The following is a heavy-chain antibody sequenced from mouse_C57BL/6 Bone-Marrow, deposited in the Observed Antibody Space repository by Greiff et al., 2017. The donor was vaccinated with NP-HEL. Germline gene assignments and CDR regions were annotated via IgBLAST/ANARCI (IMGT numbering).Heavy chain of an antibody. CDR1: GFNITDDY. CDR3: TMPYDYDEGYY. CDR2: IDSENGDT. D-gene: IGHD2-4*01. V-gene: IGHV14-4*01. Sequence: EVKVVESGAELVRPGASVKLSCTASGFNITDDYMHWVKQRPEQGLEWIGWIDSENGDTEYASKFQGKATSTADTSSNTAYLQLSSLTSEDTAVYYCTMPYDYDEGYYWGQGTTLPVSS. J-gene: IGHJ2*01.